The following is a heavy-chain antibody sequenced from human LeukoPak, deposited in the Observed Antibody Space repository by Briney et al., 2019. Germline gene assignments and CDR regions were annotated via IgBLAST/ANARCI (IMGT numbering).Heavy chain of an antibody. J-gene: IGHJ4*02. CDR1: GYRFTSYW. Sequence: GESLKISCKGSGYRFTSYWIGWVRQMPGKGLEWMGIIYPGDSDTRYSPSFQGQVTISADKSISTAYLQWSSLKASDTAMYYCARLGRYFDWLFPVYFDYWGQGTLVTVSS. CDR2: IYPGDSDT. V-gene: IGHV5-51*01. D-gene: IGHD3-9*01. CDR3: ARLGRYFDWLFPVYFDY.